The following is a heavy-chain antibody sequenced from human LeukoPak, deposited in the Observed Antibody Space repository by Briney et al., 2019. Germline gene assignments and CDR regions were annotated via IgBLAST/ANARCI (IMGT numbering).Heavy chain of an antibody. CDR1: GGTFSSYA. D-gene: IGHD3-22*01. CDR3: ARDRGYYYDSSGRDAFDI. CDR2: IIPIFGTA. J-gene: IGHJ3*02. V-gene: IGHV1-69*05. Sequence: SVKVSXKASGGTFSSYAISWVRQDPGQGLEWMGRIIPIFGTANYAQKFQGRVTSTTDESTSTAYMELSSLRSEDTAVYYCARDRGYYYDSSGRDAFDIWGQGTMVTVSS.